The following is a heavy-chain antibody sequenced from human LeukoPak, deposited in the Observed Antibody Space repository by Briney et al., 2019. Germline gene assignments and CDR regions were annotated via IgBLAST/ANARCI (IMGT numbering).Heavy chain of an antibody. Sequence: SETLSLTCAVYGGSFSGYYWSWIRQPPGKGLEWIGEINHSGSTNYNPSLKSRVTISIDTSKNQFSLKLSSVTAADTAVYYCARQEVGVFDYWGQGTLVTVSS. D-gene: IGHD1-26*01. V-gene: IGHV4-34*01. CDR2: INHSGST. CDR1: GGSFSGYY. J-gene: IGHJ4*02. CDR3: ARQEVGVFDY.